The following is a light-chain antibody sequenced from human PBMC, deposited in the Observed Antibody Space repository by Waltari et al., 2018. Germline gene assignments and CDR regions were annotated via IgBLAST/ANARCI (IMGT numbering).Light chain of an antibody. CDR2: NNN. Sequence: QSVLTQPPSASGTPGPRVPTSCSGSTSNIGANLVYWYQQLPGKAPKLLIYNNNQRPSGVPDRFSGSKSGTSASLAISGLRSEDEAEYYCAVWDERVRGRVFGGGTKLTVL. CDR3: AVWDERVRGRV. V-gene: IGLV1-47*02. CDR1: TSNIGANL. J-gene: IGLJ3*02.